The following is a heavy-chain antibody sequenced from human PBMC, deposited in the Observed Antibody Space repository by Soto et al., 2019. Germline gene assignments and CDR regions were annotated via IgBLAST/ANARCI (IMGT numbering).Heavy chain of an antibody. Sequence: GESLKISCKGSGYSFTSYWISWVRQMPGKGLEWMGRIDPSDSYTNYSPSFQGHVTISADKSISTAYLQWSSLKASDTAMYYCARPAVAGPGSHYYYYGMDVWGQGTTVTVSS. D-gene: IGHD6-19*01. CDR2: IDPSDSYT. J-gene: IGHJ6*02. V-gene: IGHV5-10-1*01. CDR1: GYSFTSYW. CDR3: ARPAVAGPGSHYYYYGMDV.